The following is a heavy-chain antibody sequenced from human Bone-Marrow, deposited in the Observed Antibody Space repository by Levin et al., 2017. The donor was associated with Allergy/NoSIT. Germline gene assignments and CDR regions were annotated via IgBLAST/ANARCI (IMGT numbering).Heavy chain of an antibody. J-gene: IGHJ4*02. CDR2: ISYDEINK. CDR1: GFRLTNYG. CDR3: ARDRGGDGDS. D-gene: IGHD5-24*01. Sequence: GGSLRLSCAASGFRLTNYGMHWVRQAPGKGLEWVALISYDEINKDYADSVKGRFTISRDTFKNMLYLQMNSLRAEDTAVYYCARDRGGDGDSWGQGTLVTVSS. V-gene: IGHV3-30*03.